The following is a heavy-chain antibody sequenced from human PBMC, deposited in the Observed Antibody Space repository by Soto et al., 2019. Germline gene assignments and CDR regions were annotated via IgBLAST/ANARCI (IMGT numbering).Heavy chain of an antibody. CDR2: ISAYNGNT. CDR3: ASLGAARGYFQH. Sequence: ASVKVSCKVSGYTFTSYGISWVRQAPGQGLEWMGWISAYNGNTSYAQKLQGRVTMTTDTSTSTAYMELRSLRSDDTAVYYCASLGAARGYFQHWGQGTLVTVSS. V-gene: IGHV1-18*01. CDR1: GYTFTSYG. J-gene: IGHJ1*01. D-gene: IGHD3-16*01.